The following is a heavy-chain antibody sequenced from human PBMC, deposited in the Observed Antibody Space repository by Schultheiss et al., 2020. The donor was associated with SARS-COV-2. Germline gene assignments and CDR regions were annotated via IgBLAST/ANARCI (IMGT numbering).Heavy chain of an antibody. D-gene: IGHD3-3*01. CDR3: ARLSRDRLWSGYYPIYYYYYMDV. J-gene: IGHJ6*03. CDR1: GYTFTGYY. Sequence: ASVKVSCKASGYTFTGYYMHWVRQAPGQGLEWMGWINPNSGGTNYAQKFQGRVTMTRDTSISTAYMELSRLRSDDTAVYYCARLSRDRLWSGYYPIYYYYYMDVWGKGTTVTVSS. V-gene: IGHV1-2*02. CDR2: INPNSGGT.